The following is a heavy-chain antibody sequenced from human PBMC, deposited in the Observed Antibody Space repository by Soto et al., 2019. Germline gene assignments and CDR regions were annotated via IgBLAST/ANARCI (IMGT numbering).Heavy chain of an antibody. CDR2: ISSSGSTA. J-gene: IGHJ4*02. CDR1: GFTFSRFA. D-gene: IGHD3-10*01. Sequence: GGSLRLSCAASGFTFSRFALHWVRQAPGKGLEWISYISSSGSTAYYASSVEGRFTISRDNANNSVYLQMDSLRAEDTALYYCTRAAWFPYLSFYWGQGALVTVS. CDR3: TRAAWFPYLSFY. V-gene: IGHV3-48*03.